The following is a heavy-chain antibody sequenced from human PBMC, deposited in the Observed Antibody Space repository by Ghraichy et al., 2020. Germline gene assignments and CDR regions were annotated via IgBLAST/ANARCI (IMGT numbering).Heavy chain of an antibody. V-gene: IGHV4-34*01. CDR3: ARGVHTMMQKGGAFDI. Sequence: SETLSLTCAVYGGSFSGYYWSWIRQPPGKGLEWIGEINHSGSTNYNPSLKSRVTISVDTSKNQFSLKLSSVTAADTAVYYCARGVHTMMQKGGAFDIWGQGTMVTVSS. J-gene: IGHJ3*02. CDR1: GGSFSGYY. D-gene: IGHD3-22*01. CDR2: INHSGST.